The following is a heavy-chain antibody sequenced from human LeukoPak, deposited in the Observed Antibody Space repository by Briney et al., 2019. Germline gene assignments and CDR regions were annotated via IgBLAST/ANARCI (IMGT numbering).Heavy chain of an antibody. CDR3: ATAPAGWLVPFDY. J-gene: IGHJ4*02. D-gene: IGHD6-19*01. CDR1: GYTFTGYY. CDR2: INPNSGGT. Sequence: VASVKVSCMASGYTFTGYYMHWVRQAPGQGLEWMGWINPNSGGTNYAQKFQGRVTMTRDTSISTAYMELSRLRSDDTAVYYCATAPAGWLVPFDYWGQGTLVTVSS. V-gene: IGHV1-2*02.